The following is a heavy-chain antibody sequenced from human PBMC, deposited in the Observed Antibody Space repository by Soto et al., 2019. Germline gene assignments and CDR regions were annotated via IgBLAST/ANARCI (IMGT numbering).Heavy chain of an antibody. Sequence: QVQLQESGPGLVKPSQTLSLTCTVSGGSISSGDYYWSWIRQPPGKGLEWIGYIYYSGSTYYNPSLKSRVTISVDTSKNQFSLKLSSVTAADTAVYYCARTKRKSYYYGSGWGGMDVWGQGTTVTVSS. J-gene: IGHJ6*02. D-gene: IGHD3-10*01. CDR3: ARTKRKSYYYGSGWGGMDV. V-gene: IGHV4-30-4*01. CDR2: IYYSGST. CDR1: GGSISSGDYY.